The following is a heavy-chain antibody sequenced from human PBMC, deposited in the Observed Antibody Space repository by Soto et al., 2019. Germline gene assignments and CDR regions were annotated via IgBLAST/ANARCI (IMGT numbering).Heavy chain of an antibody. CDR3: ARCHHTVTTSFLGYYYYYMDV. CDR1: DGSISSYY. D-gene: IGHD4-17*01. CDR2: IYYSGST. Sequence: SQTLSLTCPVSDGSISSYYWSYIQQPPGKGLEWSGYIYYSGSTNYNPTLKSRVTISVDTSKNQCSLKLSSVTAADTAVYYCARCHHTVTTSFLGYYYYYMDVWAKGTTVTVSS. J-gene: IGHJ6*03. V-gene: IGHV4-59*01.